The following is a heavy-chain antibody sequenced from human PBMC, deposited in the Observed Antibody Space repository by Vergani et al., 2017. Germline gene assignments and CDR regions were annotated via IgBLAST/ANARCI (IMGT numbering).Heavy chain of an antibody. V-gene: IGHV4-39*01. CDR1: GASIRSSNHY. Sequence: QLQLHESCPGLVKPSATLSLIFSVSGASIRSSNHYWGWIRQPPGKGLEWIASIYYSGITYYNPSLKSRVTISVDTSKNQFSLKLSSVTAADTAVYLCARHSTVKWLVKLGWIDPWGKGILVTVSS. D-gene: IGHD6-19*01. CDR3: ARHSTVKWLVKLGWIDP. J-gene: IGHJ5*02. CDR2: IYYSGIT.